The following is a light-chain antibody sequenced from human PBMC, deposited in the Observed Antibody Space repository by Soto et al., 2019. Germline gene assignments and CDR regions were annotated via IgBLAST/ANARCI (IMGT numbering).Light chain of an antibody. CDR3: QQYNSYSALT. J-gene: IGKJ4*01. CDR2: KAS. V-gene: IGKV1-5*03. Sequence: DIQMTQSPSTLSASVGDRVTITCRASQSISTWLAWYQQKPGKAPKLLIYKASSLESGVPSRFGGSGSGTEFTLTISSLQPDDFATYYCQQYNSYSALTFGGGTRVEIK. CDR1: QSISTW.